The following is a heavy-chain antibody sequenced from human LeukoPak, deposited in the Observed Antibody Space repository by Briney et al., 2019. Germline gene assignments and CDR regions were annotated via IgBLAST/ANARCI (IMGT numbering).Heavy chain of an antibody. V-gene: IGHV4-34*01. D-gene: IGHD5-12*01. CDR2: INHSGST. CDR1: GGSFSGYY. Sequence: TSETLSLTCAVYGGSFSGYYWSWIRQPPGKGLEWIGEINHSGSTNYNPSLKSRVTISVDTSKNQFSLKLTSVTAADTAVYYRARSSGYDAYYFDYWGQGTLVTVSS. J-gene: IGHJ4*02. CDR3: ARSSGYDAYYFDY.